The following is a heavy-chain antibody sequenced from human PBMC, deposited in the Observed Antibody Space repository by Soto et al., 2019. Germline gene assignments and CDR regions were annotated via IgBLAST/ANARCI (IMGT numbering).Heavy chain of an antibody. V-gene: IGHV4-59*01. CDR3: MAKSYTLNVDY. CDR1: GCSISSYY. J-gene: IGHJ4*02. Sequence: SETLSLTCTVSGCSISSYYWSWIRQPPGKGLEWIGYIYYSGSTNYNPSLKSRVTISVDTSKNQFSLKLSSVTAADTAVYYCMAKSYTLNVDYWGRGTLVTVSS. CDR2: IYYSGST. D-gene: IGHD3-16*01.